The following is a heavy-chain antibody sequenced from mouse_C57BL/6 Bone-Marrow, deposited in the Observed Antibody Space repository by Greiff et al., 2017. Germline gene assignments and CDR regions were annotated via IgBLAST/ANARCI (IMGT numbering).Heavy chain of an antibody. V-gene: IGHV5-9*01. CDR1: GFTFSSYT. CDR2: ISGGGGNT. Sequence: DVKLVESGGGLVKPGGSLKLSCAASGFTFSSYTMSWVRQTPEKRLQWVAAISGGGGNTYYPDRVKGRFTIARDNDKNILYLQMSSLRSEDTALYYCSRQVTTILATKYFDVWGTGTTVTVSS. J-gene: IGHJ1*03. CDR3: SRQVTTILATKYFDV. D-gene: IGHD1-1*01.